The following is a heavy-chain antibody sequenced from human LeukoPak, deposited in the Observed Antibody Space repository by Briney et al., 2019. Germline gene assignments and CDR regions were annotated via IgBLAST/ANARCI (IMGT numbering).Heavy chain of an antibody. CDR2: ISPNSGGT. CDR1: GYTFTGYY. D-gene: IGHD3-10*01. J-gene: IGHJ3*02. Sequence: ASVKVSCKASGYTFTGYYMHWVRQAPGQGLEWMGWISPNSGGTNYAQKFQGRVTMTRDTSISTAYMELSRLRSDDTAVYYCARTRVLLWFGELSDAFDIWGQGTMVTVSS. CDR3: ARTRVLLWFGELSDAFDI. V-gene: IGHV1-2*02.